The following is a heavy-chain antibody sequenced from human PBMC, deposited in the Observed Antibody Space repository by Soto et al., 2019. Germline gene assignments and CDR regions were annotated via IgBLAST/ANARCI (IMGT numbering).Heavy chain of an antibody. CDR3: XXXXXXXXXXGMDV. J-gene: IGHJ6*02. V-gene: IGHV3-33*01. CDR1: GFTFNSYG. CDR2: IWYDGSNK. Sequence: QVQLVESGGGVVQPGRSLRLSCAASGFTFNSYGMHWVRQAPGKGLEWVAVIWYDGSNKYYADSVKGRFTISRDNSKNTLYLQMNSLRAEDTALXXXXXXXXXXXXXGMDVWGRGTTVTVSS.